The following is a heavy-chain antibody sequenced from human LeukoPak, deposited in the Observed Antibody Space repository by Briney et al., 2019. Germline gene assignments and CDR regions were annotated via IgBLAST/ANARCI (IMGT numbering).Heavy chain of an antibody. CDR1: GGSFRGYY. CDR2: INHSGST. Sequence: SETLSLTCAVYGGSFRGYYWSWIRQPPGKGLEWIGEINHSGSTNYNPSLKSRVTISVDTSKNQFSLKLSSVTAADTAVYYCARGPAHGSGSYIGFDPWGQGTLVTVSS. J-gene: IGHJ5*02. V-gene: IGHV4-34*01. D-gene: IGHD3-10*01. CDR3: ARGPAHGSGSYIGFDP.